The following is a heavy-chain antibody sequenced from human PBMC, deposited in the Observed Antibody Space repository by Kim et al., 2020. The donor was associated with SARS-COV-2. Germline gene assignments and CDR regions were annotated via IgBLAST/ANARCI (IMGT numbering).Heavy chain of an antibody. CDR1: GFTFTSSA. D-gene: IGHD3-3*01. J-gene: IGHJ4*02. Sequence: SVKVSCKASGFTFTSSAVQWVRQARGQRLEWIGWIVVGSGNTNYAQKFQERVTITRDMSTSTAYMELSSLRSEDTAVYYCAADPKLDWLPRGVFDYWGQGTLVTVSS. CDR2: IVVGSGNT. CDR3: AADPKLDWLPRGVFDY. V-gene: IGHV1-58*01.